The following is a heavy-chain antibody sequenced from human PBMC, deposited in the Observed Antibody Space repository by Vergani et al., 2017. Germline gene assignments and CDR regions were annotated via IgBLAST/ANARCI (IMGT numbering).Heavy chain of an antibody. J-gene: IGHJ1*01. D-gene: IGHD3-10*02. CDR1: GFTFRIYG. Sequence: QVQLVESGGGVVQPGGSLRLSCIASGFTFRIYGMHWVRQAPGKGLEWVAFIRYDGTKRFYGDSVKGRFTISRDNSQTTVFLQMNSLRAADSAVYYCTKAGQYVSDNFHDSWGQGALVTVAS. CDR2: IRYDGTKR. V-gene: IGHV3-30*02. CDR3: TKAGQYVSDNFHDS.